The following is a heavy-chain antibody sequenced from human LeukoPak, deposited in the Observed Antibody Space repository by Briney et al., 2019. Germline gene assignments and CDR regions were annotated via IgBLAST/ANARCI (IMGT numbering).Heavy chain of an antibody. V-gene: IGHV3-74*01. CDR2: IKDDGSNT. CDR3: ARERPYGSGSYSLDY. J-gene: IGHJ4*02. D-gene: IGHD3-10*01. CDR1: GFDFSKYW. Sequence: PGGSLRLSCAASGFDFSKYWMHWVRQAPGKGLVWVALIKDDGSNTNYADSVKGRFTISRDNSKNTLFLQMNSLRAEDTAVYYCARERPYGSGSYSLDYWGQGTLVTVSS.